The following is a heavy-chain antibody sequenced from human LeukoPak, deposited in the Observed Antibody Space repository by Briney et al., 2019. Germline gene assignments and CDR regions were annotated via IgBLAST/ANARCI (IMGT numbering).Heavy chain of an antibody. J-gene: IGHJ4*02. Sequence: GGSLRLSCAASGFTFSSYAMHWVRQAPGKGLEWVAVISYDGSNKYYADSVKGRFTISRDNSKNTLYLQMNSLRAEDTAVYYCAKDQDEEDSIAVAGIEYWGQGTLVTVSS. D-gene: IGHD6-19*01. CDR2: ISYDGSNK. CDR1: GFTFSSYA. CDR3: AKDQDEEDSIAVAGIEY. V-gene: IGHV3-30*04.